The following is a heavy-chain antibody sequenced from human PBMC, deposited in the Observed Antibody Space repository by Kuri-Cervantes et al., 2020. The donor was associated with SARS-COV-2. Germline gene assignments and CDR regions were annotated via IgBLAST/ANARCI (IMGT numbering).Heavy chain of an antibody. D-gene: IGHD2-15*01. CDR2: ISSSSSYI. CDR1: GFTFSSYS. Sequence: GESLKISCEASGFTFSSYSMNWVRQAPGKGLEWVSSISSSSSYIYYADSVKGRFTISRDNAKNSLYLQMNSLRAEDTAVYYCARGGYCSGGSCYSVYYYYYYGMDVLGQGTTVTVSS. J-gene: IGHJ6*02. V-gene: IGHV3-21*01. CDR3: ARGGYCSGGSCYSVYYYYYYGMDV.